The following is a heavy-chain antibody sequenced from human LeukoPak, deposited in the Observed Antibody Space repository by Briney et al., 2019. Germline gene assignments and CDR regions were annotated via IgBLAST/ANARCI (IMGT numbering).Heavy chain of an antibody. CDR3: ARGGSIVARTDY. J-gene: IGHJ4*02. CDR2: ISFDGNQE. D-gene: IGHD3-16*02. V-gene: IGHV3-30-3*01. CDR1: GFTFDNYA. Sequence: GRSLRLSCEASGFTFDNYAMHWVRQAPGRRLEWVAVISFDGNQEYYPDSVKGRFTISRDNSTNTPYLQMNGLKTEDTAVYYCARGGSIVARTDYWGQGALVIVSS.